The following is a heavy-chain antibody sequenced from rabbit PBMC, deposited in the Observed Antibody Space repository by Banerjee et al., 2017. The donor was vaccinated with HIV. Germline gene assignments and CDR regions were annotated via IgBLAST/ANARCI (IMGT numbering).Heavy chain of an antibody. Sequence: EESGGGLVKPEGSLTLTCKASGFDLSSSYWICWVRQAPGKGLEWIACIYIGNSGYTYYASWAKGRFTISKTSSTTVTLQMPSLTAADTATYFCARNMGYGSSSGYYGLWGPGTLVTVS. J-gene: IGHJ4*01. V-gene: IGHV1S45*01. CDR3: ARNMGYGSSSGYYGL. D-gene: IGHD1-1*01. CDR2: IYIGNSGYT. CDR1: GFDLSSSYW.